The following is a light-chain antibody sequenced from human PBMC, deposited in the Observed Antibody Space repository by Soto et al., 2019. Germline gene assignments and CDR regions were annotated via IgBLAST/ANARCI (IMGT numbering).Light chain of an antibody. V-gene: IGLV1-51*01. J-gene: IGLJ2*01. CDR3: GTWDNSLSAVV. CDR1: SSNIGNKY. Sequence: QSVLTQPPSVSAAPGQKFTISCSGSSSNIGNKYVSWYQQLPGTAPKLLIYDNNKRPSGIPDRFSGSKSGTSATLGITGLQTGDEADYYCGTWDNSLSAVVFGGGTKLTVL. CDR2: DNN.